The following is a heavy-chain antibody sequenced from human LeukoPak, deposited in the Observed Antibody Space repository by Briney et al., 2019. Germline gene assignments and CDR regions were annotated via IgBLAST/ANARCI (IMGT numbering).Heavy chain of an antibody. J-gene: IGHJ4*02. Sequence: GGSLRLSCAASGFTFSRYAMNWVRQAPGKGLEWVSYINTDSSDIHYADSVKGRFTISRDNARNTPYLQLSSLRAEDSAVYYCARDTFQPGLIDSWGQGTLVTVSS. D-gene: IGHD2-2*01. V-gene: IGHV3-21*05. CDR1: GFTFSRYA. CDR3: ARDTFQPGLIDS. CDR2: INTDSSDI.